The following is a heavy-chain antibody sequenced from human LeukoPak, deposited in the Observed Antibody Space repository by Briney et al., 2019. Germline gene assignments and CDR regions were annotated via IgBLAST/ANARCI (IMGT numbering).Heavy chain of an antibody. CDR2: IYPSDSDT. CDR3: ARPPH. J-gene: IGHJ4*02. V-gene: IGHV5-51*01. Sequence: GESLKISCKASGYSFTSHWIGWVRQMPGKGLEWMGIIYPSDSDTKYSPSFQGQVSISADKSITTACLQLSSLKASDTAIYYCARPPHWGQGTLVTVSS. CDR1: GYSFTSHW.